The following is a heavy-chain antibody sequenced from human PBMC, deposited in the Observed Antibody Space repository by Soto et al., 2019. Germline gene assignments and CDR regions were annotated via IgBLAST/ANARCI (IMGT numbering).Heavy chain of an antibody. CDR3: AKYYYDRSGSPLAFDY. J-gene: IGHJ4*02. D-gene: IGHD3-22*01. V-gene: IGHV3-23*01. CDR2: ISGSGGTT. Sequence: GGSLRLSCTGSGFTFSRYGMSWVRQVPGKGLEWVSAISGSGGTTHYADSVKGRVTISRDNSKDTVFLQMNSLRAEDTAVYSCAKYYYDRSGSPLAFDYWGQGTLVTVSS. CDR1: GFTFSRYG.